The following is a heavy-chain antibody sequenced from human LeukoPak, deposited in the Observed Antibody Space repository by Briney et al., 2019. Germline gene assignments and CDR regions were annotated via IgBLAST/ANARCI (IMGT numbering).Heavy chain of an antibody. CDR2: IKSKTDGGTT. D-gene: IGHD6-19*01. CDR3: TTDRGWYYFDY. CDR1: GFTFSNAW. J-gene: IGHJ4*02. V-gene: IGHV3-15*01. Sequence: PGGSLRLSCAASGFTFSNAWMSWVRQAPGKWLDCVGRIKSKTDGGTTDYAAPVIGRFTISRDDSKNTLYLQMNSLKTEDTAVYYCTTDRGWYYFDYWGQGTLVTVSS.